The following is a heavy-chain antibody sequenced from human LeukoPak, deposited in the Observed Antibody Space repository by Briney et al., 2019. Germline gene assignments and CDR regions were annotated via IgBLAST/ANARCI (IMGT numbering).Heavy chain of an antibody. Sequence: ASVKVSCTASGGTFSSYAISWVRQAPGQGLEWMGRIIPILGIANYAQKFQGRVTITADKSTSTAYMELSSLRSEDTAVYYCARGTMRDGNWFDPWGQGTLVTVSS. J-gene: IGHJ5*02. CDR3: ARGTMRDGNWFDP. CDR1: GGTFSSYA. V-gene: IGHV1-69*04. CDR2: IIPILGIA. D-gene: IGHD5-24*01.